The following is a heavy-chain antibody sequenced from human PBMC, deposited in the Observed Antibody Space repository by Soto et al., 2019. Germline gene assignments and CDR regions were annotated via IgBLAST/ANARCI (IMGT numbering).Heavy chain of an antibody. CDR3: ARDHGYYGSGSYLNPNWFDP. V-gene: IGHV1-2*04. CDR1: GYTFTGYY. D-gene: IGHD3-10*01. Sequence: ASVKVSCKASGYTFTGYYMHWVRQAPGQGLEWMGWINPNSGGTNYAQKFQGWVTRTRDTSISTAYMELSRLRSDDTAVYYCARDHGYYGSGSYLNPNWFDPWGQGTLVTVSS. CDR2: INPNSGGT. J-gene: IGHJ5*02.